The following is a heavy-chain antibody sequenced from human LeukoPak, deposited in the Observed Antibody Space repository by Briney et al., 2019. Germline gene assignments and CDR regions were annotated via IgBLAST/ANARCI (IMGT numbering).Heavy chain of an antibody. CDR1: GFTFSSYA. J-gene: IGHJ6*02. D-gene: IGHD3-10*01. Sequence: GGSLRLSCAASGFTFSSYAMSWVRQAPGKGLEWVSAISGSGGSTYYADSVKGRFTISRDNSKNTLYLQMNSLRAEDTAVYYCAREETRDYYYGMDVWGQGTTVTVSS. CDR3: AREETRDYYYGMDV. CDR2: ISGSGGST. V-gene: IGHV3-23*01.